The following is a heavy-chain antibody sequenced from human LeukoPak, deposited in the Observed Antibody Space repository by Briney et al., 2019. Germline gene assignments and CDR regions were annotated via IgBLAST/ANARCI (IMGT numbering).Heavy chain of an antibody. CDR1: GGSISSYY. Sequence: SETLSLTCTVSGGSISSYYWSWIRQPPGKGLEWIGYIYYSGSTNYNPSLKSRVTISVDASKNQFSLKLSSVTAADTAVYYCARAFYPGYYSYMAVWGKGTTVTVSS. V-gene: IGHV4-59*01. CDR3: ARAFYPGYYSYMAV. D-gene: IGHD3-3*02. CDR2: IYYSGST. J-gene: IGHJ6*03.